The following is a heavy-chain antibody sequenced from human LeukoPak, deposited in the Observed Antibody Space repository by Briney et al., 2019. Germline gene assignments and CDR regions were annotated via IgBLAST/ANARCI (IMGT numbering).Heavy chain of an antibody. V-gene: IGHV4-34*01. Sequence: KPSETLSLTCTVSGGSISPYYWSWIRQPPGKGLEWIGEINHSGSTNYNPSLKSRVTISVDTSKNQFSLKLSSVTAADTAVYYCASLHYGDYVGWFDPWGQGTLVTVSS. CDR1: GGSISPYY. CDR2: INHSGST. CDR3: ASLHYGDYVGWFDP. D-gene: IGHD4-17*01. J-gene: IGHJ5*02.